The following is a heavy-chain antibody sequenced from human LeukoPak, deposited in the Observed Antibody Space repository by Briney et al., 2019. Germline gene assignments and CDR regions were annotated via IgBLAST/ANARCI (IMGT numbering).Heavy chain of an antibody. J-gene: IGHJ4*02. CDR3: ARLAAADHPDY. CDR2: ISSNGRDT. Sequence: PAGSLRLSCSASEFTFGTYAMLWVRQAPGKGLEYVSAISSNGRDTYYAASVRGRFSISRVNSNNTLYLQMSSLRPEDTAMYYCARLAAADHPDYWGQGSMVAVSS. CDR1: EFTFGTYA. V-gene: IGHV3-64D*06. D-gene: IGHD6-13*01.